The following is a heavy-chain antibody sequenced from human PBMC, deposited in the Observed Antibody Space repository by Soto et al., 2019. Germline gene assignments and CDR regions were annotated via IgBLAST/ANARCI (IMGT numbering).Heavy chain of an antibody. J-gene: IGHJ4*02. V-gene: IGHV3-30*03. CDR3: GRDHGWTTVAGTGYFES. Sequence: QVQLVESGGGVVQPGKSLRLSCAASGFTFITYALYWVRQAPGKGLEWVAVISFDGGFKYYADSVKGRFTISRDNSKNTLYLQMNSLRAEDAAVYYCGRDHGWTTVAGTGYFESWGQGTLVTVSS. CDR1: GFTFITYA. D-gene: IGHD6-19*01. CDR2: ISFDGGFK.